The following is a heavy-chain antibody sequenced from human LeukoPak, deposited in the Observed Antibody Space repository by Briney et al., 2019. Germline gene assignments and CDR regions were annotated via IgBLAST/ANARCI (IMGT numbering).Heavy chain of an antibody. D-gene: IGHD6-13*01. CDR3: ARVKSSSWGLYYYYMDV. V-gene: IGHV4-59*01. Sequence: SETLSLTCTVSGGSISSYYWSWIRQPPGKGLEWIGYIYYSGSTNYNPSLKSRVTISVDTSKNQFSLKLSSVTAADTAVYYCARVKSSSWGLYYYYMDVWGKGTTVTVSS. CDR1: GGSISSYY. J-gene: IGHJ6*03. CDR2: IYYSGST.